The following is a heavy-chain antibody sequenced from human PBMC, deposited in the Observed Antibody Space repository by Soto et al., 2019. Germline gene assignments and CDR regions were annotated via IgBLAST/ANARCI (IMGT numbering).Heavy chain of an antibody. CDR2: IIPIFGTA. CDR3: ARIESSSWYRLYYYYGMDV. CDR1: GGIFSSYA. V-gene: IGHV1-69*06. J-gene: IGHJ6*02. Sequence: ASVKVSCQASGGIFSSYAISWVRQAPGQGLEWMGGIIPIFGTANYAQKFQGRVTITADKSTSTAYMELSSLRSEDTAVYYCARIESSSWYRLYYYYGMDVWGQGTTVTVSS. D-gene: IGHD6-13*01.